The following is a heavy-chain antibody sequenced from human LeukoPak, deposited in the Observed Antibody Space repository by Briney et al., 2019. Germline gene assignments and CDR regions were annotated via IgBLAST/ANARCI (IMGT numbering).Heavy chain of an antibody. CDR2: INPSGAST. V-gene: IGHV1-46*01. J-gene: IGHJ4*02. D-gene: IGHD2-21*02. CDR3: ARGPAAVTAPGDY. CDR1: RYTLTNFK. Sequence: GAAVKDSCMPSRYTLTNFKLHWVRPAPGQGLEWMGLINPSGASTSYAQKFQGRVTMTRDMSTSTVYMELSSLRCEGTAVYYCARGPAAVTAPGDYWGQGTLVTVSS.